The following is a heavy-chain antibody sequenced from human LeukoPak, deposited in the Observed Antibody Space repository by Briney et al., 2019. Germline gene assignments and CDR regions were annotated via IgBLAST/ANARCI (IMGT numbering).Heavy chain of an antibody. Sequence: GGSLRLSCAASGFTFSSYGMHWVRQAPGKGLEWVAVIWYDGSNKYYADSAKGRFTISRDNSKNTLYLQMNSLRAEDTAVYYCARDSSSWSEVESNWFDPWGQGTLVTVSS. V-gene: IGHV3-33*01. J-gene: IGHJ5*02. D-gene: IGHD6-13*01. CDR1: GFTFSSYG. CDR3: ARDSSSWSEVESNWFDP. CDR2: IWYDGSNK.